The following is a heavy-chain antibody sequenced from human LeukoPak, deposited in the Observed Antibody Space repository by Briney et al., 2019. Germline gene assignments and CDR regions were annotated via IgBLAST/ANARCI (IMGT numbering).Heavy chain of an antibody. CDR3: AKDSVGDGYFDY. Sequence: GGSLRLSCAASGFTFSSYGMHWVRQAPGKGLEWVAVIWYDGSNKYYADSVKGRFTISRDNSKNTLHLQMNSLRAEDTAVYYCAKDSVGDGYFDYWGQGTLVTVSS. V-gene: IGHV3-33*06. D-gene: IGHD3-16*01. CDR1: GFTFSSYG. CDR2: IWYDGSNK. J-gene: IGHJ4*02.